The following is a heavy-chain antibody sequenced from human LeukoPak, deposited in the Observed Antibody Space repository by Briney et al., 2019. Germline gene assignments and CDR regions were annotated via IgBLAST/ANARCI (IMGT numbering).Heavy chain of an antibody. Sequence: GGSLRLSCAASGFTFSSYTMSWVRQAPGKGLEWVSVISTSGTYTYYADSVKGRFTISRDNSKNTLYSQMNSLRVEDTAVYYCAKETVEAARLIDYWGQGTLVTVSS. D-gene: IGHD1-26*01. J-gene: IGHJ4*02. V-gene: IGHV3-23*01. CDR3: AKETVEAARLIDY. CDR1: GFTFSSYT. CDR2: ISTSGTYT.